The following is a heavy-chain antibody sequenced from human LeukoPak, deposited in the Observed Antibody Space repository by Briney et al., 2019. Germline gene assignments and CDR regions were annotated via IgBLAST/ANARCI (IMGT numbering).Heavy chain of an antibody. J-gene: IGHJ4*02. Sequence: PSETLSLTCTVSGGSTSSSSYYWGWIRQPPGKGLEWIGSIYYSGSTYYNPSLKSRVTISVDTSKNQFSLKLSSVTAADTAVYYCARHPMTTVTTGEFDYWGQGTLVTVSS. D-gene: IGHD4-17*01. CDR3: ARHPMTTVTTGEFDY. CDR1: GGSTSSSSYY. V-gene: IGHV4-39*01. CDR2: IYYSGST.